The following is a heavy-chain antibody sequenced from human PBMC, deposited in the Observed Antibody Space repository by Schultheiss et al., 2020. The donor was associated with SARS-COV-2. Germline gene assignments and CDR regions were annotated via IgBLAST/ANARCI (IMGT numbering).Heavy chain of an antibody. D-gene: IGHD1-26*01. CDR2: IYHSGTT. CDR3: ARESGNYWFDP. V-gene: IGHV4-38-2*02. Sequence: SETLSLTCAVYGGSFSGYYWAWIRQPPGKGLEWIGSIYHSGTTYYSPSLKSRVSISVDTSKNQFSLRLSSVTAADTAVYYCARESGNYWFDPWGQGTLVNVSS. J-gene: IGHJ5*02. CDR1: GGSFSGYY.